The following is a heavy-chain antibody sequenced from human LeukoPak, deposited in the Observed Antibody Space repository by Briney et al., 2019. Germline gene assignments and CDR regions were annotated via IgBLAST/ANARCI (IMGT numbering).Heavy chain of an antibody. J-gene: IGHJ6*03. CDR2: ISAYNGNT. CDR3: AGDIVALFYYYMDV. CDR1: GYTFTSYG. D-gene: IGHD6-6*01. Sequence: WASVKVSCKASGYTFTSYGISWVRQAPGQGLEWMGWISAYNGNTNYAQKLQGRVTMTTDTSTSTAYMELRSLRSDDTAVYYCAGDIVALFYYYMDVWGKGTTVTVSS. V-gene: IGHV1-18*01.